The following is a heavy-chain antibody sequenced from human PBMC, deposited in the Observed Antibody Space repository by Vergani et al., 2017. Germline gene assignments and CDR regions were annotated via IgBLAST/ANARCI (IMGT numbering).Heavy chain of an antibody. CDR1: GGSINNYF. J-gene: IGHJ6*03. CDR3: ARASHCINCYSEGPNGPGYYYMDV. V-gene: IGHV4-4*07. D-gene: IGHD2-21*01. Sequence: QVQLQESGPGLVKPSETLSLTCPVSGGSINNYFWTWIRQPAGKKLEWIVRMYTSGHTIYNPSLESRVTMSVDTSKNQFSLQLSSVTAADTAVYYCARASHCINCYSEGPNGPGYYYMDVWGKGTTVTVSS. CDR2: MYTSGHT.